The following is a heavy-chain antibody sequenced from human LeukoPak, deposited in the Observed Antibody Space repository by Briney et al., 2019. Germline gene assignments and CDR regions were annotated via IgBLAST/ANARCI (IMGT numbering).Heavy chain of an antibody. J-gene: IGHJ4*02. V-gene: IGHV4-59*01. CDR3: ARGINDILTGYPYFDY. CDR2: IYYSGST. Sequence: SETLSLTCTVSGGSISSYYWSWIRQPPGKGLEWIGYIYYSGSTNYSPSLKSRVTISVDTSKNQFSLKLSSVTAADTAVYYCARGINDILTGYPYFDYWGQGTLVTVSS. CDR1: GGSISSYY. D-gene: IGHD3-9*01.